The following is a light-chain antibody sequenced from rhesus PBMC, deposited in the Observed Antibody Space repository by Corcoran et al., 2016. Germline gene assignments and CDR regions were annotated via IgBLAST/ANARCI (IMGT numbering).Light chain of an antibody. CDR1: SSDIGGYNY. CDR2: GGS. J-gene: IGLJ1*01. CDR3: CSYTTSSTFI. Sequence: QSAPTQPPSVSGSPGQSVTISCTGTSSDIGGYNYVSWYQQHPGKAPKLMIYGGSIRPSGVSDRFSGSKSGNTASLTISGLQAVDEADYYCCSYTTSSTFIFGAGTRLTVL. V-gene: IGLV2S7*01.